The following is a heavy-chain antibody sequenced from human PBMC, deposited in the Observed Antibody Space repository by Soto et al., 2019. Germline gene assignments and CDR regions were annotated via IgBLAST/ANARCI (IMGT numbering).Heavy chain of an antibody. D-gene: IGHD3-10*01. V-gene: IGHV3-9*01. CDR1: GFTFDDYA. CDR3: ARVITRTEDAFDI. Sequence: EVQLVESGGGLVQPGRSLRLSCAASGFTFDDYAMHWVRQAPGKGLEWVSGISWNSGSIGYADSVKGRFTISRDNAKNSLYLQMNSLRAEDTALYYCARVITRTEDAFDIWGQGTMVTVSS. J-gene: IGHJ3*02. CDR2: ISWNSGSI.